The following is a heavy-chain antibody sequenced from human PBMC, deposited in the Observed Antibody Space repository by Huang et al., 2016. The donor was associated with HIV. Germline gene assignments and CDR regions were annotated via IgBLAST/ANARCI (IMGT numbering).Heavy chain of an antibody. V-gene: IGHV3-48*02. D-gene: IGHD1-26*01. CDR3: ARGMGASWFAY. J-gene: IGHJ4*02. CDR2: ISKSSSPI. Sequence: EVQLVESGGGLVRPGGSLSFSCGASGFTFSSENMKWVRQGPGKVLEWLSYISKSSSPINYADSVKGRFTISRDNAKNALYLQMNSLRDEDTAVYYCARGMGASWFAYWGQGALVTVSS. CDR1: GFTFSSEN.